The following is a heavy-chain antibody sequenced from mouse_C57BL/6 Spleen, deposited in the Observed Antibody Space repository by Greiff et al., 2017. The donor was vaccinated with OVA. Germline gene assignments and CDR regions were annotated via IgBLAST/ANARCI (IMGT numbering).Heavy chain of an antibody. CDR2: IWSDGST. V-gene: IGHV2-6*02. CDR3: ARQGWGMSWYFDV. D-gene: IGHD2-3*01. J-gene: IGHJ1*03. Sequence: VKRVESGPGLVAPSQSLSITCTVSGFSLTSYGVHWVRQPPGKGLEWLVVIWSDGSTAYNSAFKSRLSISKDNSKSQVFLKMNSLQTDDTAMDCCARQGWGMSWYFDVWGTGTTVTVSS. CDR1: GFSLTSYG.